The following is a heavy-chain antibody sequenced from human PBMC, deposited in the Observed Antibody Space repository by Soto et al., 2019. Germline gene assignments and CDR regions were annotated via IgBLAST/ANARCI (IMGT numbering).Heavy chain of an antibody. Sequence: PSENLALTCAVYGGSFSGYYWTWIRQPPGKGLEWIGYIYHRGTTNYNPSLKNRVTTNYNPSLKSRVTISVDTSKNQFSLQLRSVTAADTAVYYCARDRNEHHGGNHLDYRGPGTPVTVSS. V-gene: IGHV4-59*01. J-gene: IGHJ4*02. CDR2: IYHRGTT. CDR3: ARDRNEHHGGNHLDY. CDR1: GGSFSGYY. D-gene: IGHD2-15*01.